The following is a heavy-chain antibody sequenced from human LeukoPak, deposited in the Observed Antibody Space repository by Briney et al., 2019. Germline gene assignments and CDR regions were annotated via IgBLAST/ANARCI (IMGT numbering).Heavy chain of an antibody. D-gene: IGHD3-9*01. CDR2: IIPILGIA. CDR3: ARGILTGDNWFDP. CDR1: GYTFTGYY. J-gene: IGHJ5*02. V-gene: IGHV1-69*04. Sequence: SVKVSCKASGYTFTGYYMHWVRQAPGQGLEWMGRIIPILGIANYAQKFQGRVTITADKSTSTAYMELSSLRSEDTAVYYCARGILTGDNWFDPWGQGTLVTVSS.